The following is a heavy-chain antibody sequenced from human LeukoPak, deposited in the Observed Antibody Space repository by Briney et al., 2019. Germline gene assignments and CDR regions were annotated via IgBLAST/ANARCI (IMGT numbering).Heavy chain of an antibody. D-gene: IGHD3-10*01. Sequence: PGGSLRLSCAASGFTVSSNYMSWIRQPPGKGLEWIGSIYYSGSTYYNPSLKSRVTISVDTSKNQFSLKLSSVTAADTAVYYCARGPYMVRGVITYYFDYWGQGTLVTVSS. V-gene: IGHV4-39*07. CDR1: GFTVSSNY. CDR2: IYYSGST. J-gene: IGHJ4*02. CDR3: ARGPYMVRGVITYYFDY.